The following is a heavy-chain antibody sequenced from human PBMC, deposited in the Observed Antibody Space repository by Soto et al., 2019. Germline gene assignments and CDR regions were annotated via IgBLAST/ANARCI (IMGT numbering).Heavy chain of an antibody. CDR2: FDPEDGET. J-gene: IGHJ4*02. CDR1: GYTLTELS. V-gene: IGHV1-24*01. CDR3: ATTYYDILTGYYNPYYFDY. D-gene: IGHD3-9*01. Sequence: ASVKVSCKVSGYTLTELSMHWVRQAPGKGLEWMGGFDPEDGETIYAQKFQGRVTMTEDTSTDTAYMELSSLRSEDTAVYYCATTYYDILTGYYNPYYFDYWGQGTLVTVSS.